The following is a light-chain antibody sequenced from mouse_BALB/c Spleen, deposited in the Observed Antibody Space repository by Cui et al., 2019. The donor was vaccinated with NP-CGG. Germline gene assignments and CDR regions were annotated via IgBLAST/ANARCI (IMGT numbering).Light chain of an antibody. J-gene: IGLJ1*01. V-gene: IGLV1*01. CDR2: GTN. CDR1: TGAVTTSNY. CDR3: ALWYSNHWV. Sequence: HAGVTDECACTTSPGETVTLTCRSSTGAVTTSNYANWVQEKPDHLFTGLIGGTNNRAPGVPARFSGSLIGDKAALTITGAQAEDEAIYFCALWYSNHWVFGGGTKLTVL.